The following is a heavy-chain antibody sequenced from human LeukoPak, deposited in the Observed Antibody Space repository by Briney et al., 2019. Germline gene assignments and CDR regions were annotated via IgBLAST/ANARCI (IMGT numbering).Heavy chain of an antibody. CDR2: TNPNSGGT. Sequence: ASVKVSCKASGYTFTGYYMHWVRQAPGQGLEWMGRTNPNSGGTNYAQKFQGRVTMTRDTSISTAYMELSRLRSDDTAVYYCARTVAGDNDAFDIWGKGQWSPSPQ. CDR1: GYTFTGYY. J-gene: IGHJ3*02. V-gene: IGHV1-2*06. D-gene: IGHD6-19*01. CDR3: ARTVAGDNDAFDI.